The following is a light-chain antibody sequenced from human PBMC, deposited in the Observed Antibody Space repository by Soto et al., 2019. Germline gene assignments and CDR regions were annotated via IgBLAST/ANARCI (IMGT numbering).Light chain of an antibody. V-gene: IGLV3-21*04. CDR3: QVWDSSSDHPGEV. J-gene: IGLJ3*02. CDR1: NIGSKS. CDR2: YDS. Sequence: SYELTQPPSVSVAPGKTARITCGGNNIGSKSVNWYQQKPGQAPVLVIYYDSDRPSGIPERFSGSNSGNTATLTISRVEAGDEADYYCQVWDSSSDHPGEVFGGGTKLTVL.